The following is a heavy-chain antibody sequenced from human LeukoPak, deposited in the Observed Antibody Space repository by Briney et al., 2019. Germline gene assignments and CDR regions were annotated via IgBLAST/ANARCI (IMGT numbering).Heavy chain of an antibody. J-gene: IGHJ6*03. CDR1: GYTFTSYY. Sequence: ASVKVSCKASGYTFTSYYMHWVRQAPGQGLEWMGIINPSGGSTSYTQKFQGRVTMTRDTSISTAYMELSRLRSDDTAVYYCARGRSSWYYYYYMDVWGKGTTVTVSS. CDR3: ARGRSSWYYYYYMDV. CDR2: INPSGGST. V-gene: IGHV1-46*01. D-gene: IGHD6-13*01.